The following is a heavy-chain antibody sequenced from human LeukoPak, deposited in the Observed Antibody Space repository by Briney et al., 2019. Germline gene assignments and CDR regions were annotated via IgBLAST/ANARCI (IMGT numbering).Heavy chain of an antibody. V-gene: IGHV4-34*01. CDR2: INHSGNT. CDR1: GGSFSGYY. CDR3: ARAYCSGGSCYGMSGEFDY. D-gene: IGHD2-15*01. J-gene: IGHJ4*02. Sequence: PSETLSLTCAVYGGSFSGYYWSWIRQPLGKGLEWIGEINHSGNTNYNPSLKSRVTISVDTSKNQFSLKLSSVTAADTAVYYCARAYCSGGSCYGMSGEFDYWGQGTLVTVSS.